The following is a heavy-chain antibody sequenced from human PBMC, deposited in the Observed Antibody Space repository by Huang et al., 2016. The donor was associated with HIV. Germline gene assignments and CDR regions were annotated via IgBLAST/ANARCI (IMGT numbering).Heavy chain of an antibody. CDR1: GYTFSSFG. V-gene: IGHV1-18*01. CDR2: ISVYNGNT. CDR3: ARGGGIQLWLLGYYYMDV. D-gene: IGHD5-18*01. J-gene: IGHJ6*03. Sequence: QVQLVQSGAEVKKPGASVKVSCKASGYTFSSFGISWVRQAPGQGLEWVGLISVYNGNTKFAQKFQGRLTMTTDTSTSTAYMELRSLRSDDTAVYYCARGGGIQLWLLGYYYMDVWGNGTTVTVSS.